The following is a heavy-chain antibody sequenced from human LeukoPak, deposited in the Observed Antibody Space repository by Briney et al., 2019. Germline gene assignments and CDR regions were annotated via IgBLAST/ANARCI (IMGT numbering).Heavy chain of an antibody. CDR2: ISGSGGST. J-gene: IGHJ4*02. Sequence: GGSLRLSCAASRFTLSSYSLSWVRQAPAAGLEWVSAISGSGGSTYYADSVKGRFTISRDNSKNTLYLQMNSLRAEDTAVYYCAKLYSSGWYGGYWGQGTLVTVSS. V-gene: IGHV3-23*01. CDR3: AKLYSSGWYGGY. CDR1: RFTLSSYS. D-gene: IGHD6-19*01.